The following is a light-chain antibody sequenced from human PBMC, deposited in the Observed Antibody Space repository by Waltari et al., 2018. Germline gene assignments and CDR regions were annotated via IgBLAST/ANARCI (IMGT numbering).Light chain of an antibody. V-gene: IGLV1-44*01. CDR2: SNN. CDR3: ATWDDSLNGL. J-gene: IGLJ2*01. Sequence: QSVLTQPPSVSGTPGQRVSISCSGSSSNIGSKSVNWYQQVPGTAPKLLIYSNNRRPSGVPDRFSGSKSGSSASLAISGLQSEDEADYYCATWDDSLNGLFGGGTRLTVL. CDR1: SSNIGSKS.